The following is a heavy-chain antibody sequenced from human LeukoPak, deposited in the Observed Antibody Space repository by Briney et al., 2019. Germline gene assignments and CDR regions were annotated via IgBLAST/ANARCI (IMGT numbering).Heavy chain of an antibody. CDR1: GFTFTNYW. Sequence: GGSLRLSCAASGFTFTNYWMSWVRQAPGKGLELVASIKQDRSEKYYVDSVKGRFTISRDNAKNSLYLQMNSLRAEDTAVYYCVRGAYSSSWLNFDYWGQGTLVTVST. CDR2: IKQDRSEK. J-gene: IGHJ4*02. V-gene: IGHV3-7*04. CDR3: VRGAYSSSWLNFDY. D-gene: IGHD6-13*01.